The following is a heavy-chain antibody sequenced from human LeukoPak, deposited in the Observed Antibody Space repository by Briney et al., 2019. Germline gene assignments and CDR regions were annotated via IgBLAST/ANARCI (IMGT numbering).Heavy chain of an antibody. CDR2: IWYDGTDK. CDR3: ARDPERKRHYYAMDV. Sequence: GRSLRLSCAASGFTFSSYGMHWVRQAPGKGLEWVAVIWYDGTDKYYRDSVKGRFTIARDNSKNTLYLQMDSLRAEDTAVYFCARDPERKRHYYAMDVWGQGTTVIVSS. J-gene: IGHJ6*02. V-gene: IGHV3-33*01. CDR1: GFTFSSYG. D-gene: IGHD1-14*01.